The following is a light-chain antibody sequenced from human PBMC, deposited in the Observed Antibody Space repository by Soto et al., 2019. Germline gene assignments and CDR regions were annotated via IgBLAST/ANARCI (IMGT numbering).Light chain of an antibody. CDR3: AAWDGGLSGWV. V-gene: IGLV1-47*01. CDR1: TSNIGSKY. Sequence: QSVLTQPPSASGPPAQRVAIPCSGSTSNIGSKYVYWYQQLPGTAPKLLIYRNNQRPSGVPDRFSGSKSGTSASLAISGLRSEDEADYYCAAWDGGLSGWVFGGGTKLTVL. CDR2: RNN. J-gene: IGLJ3*02.